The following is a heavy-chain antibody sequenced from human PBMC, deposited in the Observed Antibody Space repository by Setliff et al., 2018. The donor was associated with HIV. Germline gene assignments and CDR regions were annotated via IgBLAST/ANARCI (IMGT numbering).Heavy chain of an antibody. V-gene: IGHV1-69*13. CDR2: IIPLFGTA. CDR1: GGTFNINA. Sequence: GASVKVSCKASGGTFNINAVTWVRQAPGQGLEWVGAIIPLFGTANYAQKFQGRVTITADDSTSPVYMEVRSLRSADTAVYYCSKVSEHRTSSGSFYYYMDVWGEGTTDTVSS. CDR3: SKVSEHRTSSGSFYYYMDV. J-gene: IGHJ6*03. D-gene: IGHD6-6*01.